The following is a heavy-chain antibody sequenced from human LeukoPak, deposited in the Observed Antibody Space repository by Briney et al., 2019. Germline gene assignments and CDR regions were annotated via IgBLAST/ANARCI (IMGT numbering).Heavy chain of an antibody. D-gene: IGHD3-3*01. CDR3: ARDSGPRLIFGVVPYYYGMDV. CDR1: GFTFSDYY. J-gene: IGHJ6*02. V-gene: IGHV3-11*01. CDR2: ISSSGSTI. Sequence: KPGGSLRLSCATSGFTFSDYYMSWIRQAPGKGLEWVSYISSSGSTIYYADSVKGRFTISRDNAKNSLYLQMNSLRAEDTAVYYCARDSGPRLIFGVVPYYYGMDVWGQGTTVTVSS.